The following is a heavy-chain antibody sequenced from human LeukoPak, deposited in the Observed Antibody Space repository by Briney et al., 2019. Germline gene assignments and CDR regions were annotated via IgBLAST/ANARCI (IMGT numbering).Heavy chain of an antibody. Sequence: GESLKISCKASGYRFSAYWIGWVRQMPGKGLEWMGVIYPADSDTTYSPSFQGQVTISADKSKNIAYLGWDSLKASDSATYYCARRTGSGTYYSLFFDYWGQGALVTVSS. CDR3: ARRTGSGTYYSLFFDY. V-gene: IGHV5-51*01. CDR2: IYPADSDT. J-gene: IGHJ4*02. CDR1: GYRFSAYW. D-gene: IGHD1-26*01.